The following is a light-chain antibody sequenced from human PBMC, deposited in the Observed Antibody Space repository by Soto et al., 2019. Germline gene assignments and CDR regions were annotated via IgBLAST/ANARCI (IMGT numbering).Light chain of an antibody. CDR3: QLRSNWPPTIT. V-gene: IGKV3-11*01. CDR2: DAS. J-gene: IGKJ5*01. CDR1: QSVSSY. Sequence: EIVLTQSPATLSLSPGERATLSCRASQSVSSYLAWYQQKPGQAPRLLIYDASNRATGIPARFSGSGSGTDFILTISSLEPEDFAVYYCQLRSNWPPTITFGQGTRLEIK.